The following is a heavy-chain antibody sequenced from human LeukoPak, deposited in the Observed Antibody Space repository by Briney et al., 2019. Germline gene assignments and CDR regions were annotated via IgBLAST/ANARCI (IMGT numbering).Heavy chain of an antibody. CDR3: ARGGNSGSYYMDV. Sequence: SVKVSCKASGGTFSSYTISWVRQAPGQGLEWMGRIIPILGIANYAQKFQGRVTITADKSTSTDYMELSSLRSEDTAVYYCARGGNSGSYYMDVWGKGTTVTVSS. CDR2: IIPILGIA. CDR1: GGTFSSYT. D-gene: IGHD4-23*01. J-gene: IGHJ6*03. V-gene: IGHV1-69*02.